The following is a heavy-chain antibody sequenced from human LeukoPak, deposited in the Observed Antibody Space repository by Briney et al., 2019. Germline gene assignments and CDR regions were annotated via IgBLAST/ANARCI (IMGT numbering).Heavy chain of an antibody. V-gene: IGHV4-39*01. CDR3: ARHSGSGSLSRPFDP. CDR2: VYYTGST. Sequence: SETLSLTCSVSGASVTSGGFYWGWLRQPPGKGPEWIATVYYTGSTYYNPSLKSRVTISIDASKNQFSLRLTSVTATDTAIYHCARHSGSGSLSRPFDPWGQGTLVTVSS. D-gene: IGHD3-10*01. J-gene: IGHJ5*02. CDR1: GASVTSGGFY.